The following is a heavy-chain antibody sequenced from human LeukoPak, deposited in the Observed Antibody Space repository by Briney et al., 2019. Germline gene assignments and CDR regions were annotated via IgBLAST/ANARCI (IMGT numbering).Heavy chain of an antibody. CDR1: GFPFSTFP. D-gene: IGHD2-21*02. V-gene: IGHV3-23*01. J-gene: IGHJ4*02. CDR2: LSGDGSDT. CDR3: TKGGHGDY. Sequence: PGGSLRLSCQASGFPFSTFPMSWVRQAPGKGLEWVSTLSGDGSDTYYADSVKGRFIISRDTSKNTLFLQMNSLRADDTAIYYCTKGGHGDYWGQGTMVTVSS.